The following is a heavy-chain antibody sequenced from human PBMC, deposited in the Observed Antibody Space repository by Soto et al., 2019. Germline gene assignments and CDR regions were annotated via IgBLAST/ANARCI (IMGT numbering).Heavy chain of an antibody. D-gene: IGHD3-22*01. CDR1: GGTFGSYA. J-gene: IGHJ6*02. V-gene: IGHV1-69*01. CDR3: ARDRHSSGYYYYYYGLDV. Sequence: QVQLVQSGTEVKKPGSSVKVSCKASGGTFGSYAVSWVRQAPGQGLEWMGGIIPIFGTSNYAQKFQGRVAITEDESTRTAYLELRSLRSDDTAVYYCARDRHSSGYYYYYYGLDVWGQGTTFTV. CDR2: IIPIFGTS.